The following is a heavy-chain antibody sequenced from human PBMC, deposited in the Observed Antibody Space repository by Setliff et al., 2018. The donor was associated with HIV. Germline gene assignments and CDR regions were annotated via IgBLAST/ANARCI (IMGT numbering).Heavy chain of an antibody. CDR1: GDAFTDYY. V-gene: IGHV1-2*02. CDR3: ARDPGYKSSWYGAFDI. D-gene: IGHD6-13*01. Sequence: GASVKVSCKASGDAFTDYYIHWVRQAPGQGLEWMGWINPNSGGTNYAQKFQGRVTMTRDTSISTALMDLSRLRSDDTAVYYCARDPGYKSSWYGAFDIWGQGTMVTVSS. J-gene: IGHJ3*02. CDR2: INPNSGGT.